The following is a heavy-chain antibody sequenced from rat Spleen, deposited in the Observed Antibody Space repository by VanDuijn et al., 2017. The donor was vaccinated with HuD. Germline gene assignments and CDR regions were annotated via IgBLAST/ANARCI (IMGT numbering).Heavy chain of an antibody. Sequence: EVQLVESGGGLVQPGRSLKLSCAASGFTFSNYFMAWVRQAPKKSLEWVATIYSSGSRTYYRDSVKGRFTISRDNAKSTLSLQMDSLRSEDTATYFCARHGNSGDYFDYLGQGVMVTVSS. CDR2: IYSSGSRT. V-gene: IGHV5-7*01. D-gene: IGHD1-1*01. CDR1: GFTFSNYF. J-gene: IGHJ2*01. CDR3: ARHGNSGDYFDY.